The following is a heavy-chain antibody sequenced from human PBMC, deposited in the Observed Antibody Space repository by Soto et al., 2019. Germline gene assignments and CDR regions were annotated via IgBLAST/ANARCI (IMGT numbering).Heavy chain of an antibody. CDR2: IYHSGST. J-gene: IGHJ4*02. CDR3: ARAGPGYSYGPELAY. D-gene: IGHD5-18*01. CDR1: GGSISSSNW. Sequence: PSETLSLTCAVSGGSISSSNWWSWVRQPPGKGLEWIGEIYHSGSTNYNPSLKSRVTISVDKSKNQFSLKLSSVTAADTAVYYCARAGPGYSYGPELAYWGQGTLVTVSS. V-gene: IGHV4-4*02.